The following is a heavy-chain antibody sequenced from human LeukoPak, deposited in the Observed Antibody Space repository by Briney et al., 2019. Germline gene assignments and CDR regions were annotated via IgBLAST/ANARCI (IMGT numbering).Heavy chain of an antibody. CDR3: ARCTYDSIDT. J-gene: IGHJ5*02. V-gene: IGHV1-2*06. CDR2: INPNSGGT. D-gene: IGHD3-22*01. CDR1: GYTFTGYY. Sequence: ASVKVSCKASGYTFTGYYMHWLRQAPGQGLEWMGRINPNSGGTNYAQKFQGRITMTRDTSISTPYMELSRLRSDDTAVYYCARCTYDSIDTWGQRTLVTVSS.